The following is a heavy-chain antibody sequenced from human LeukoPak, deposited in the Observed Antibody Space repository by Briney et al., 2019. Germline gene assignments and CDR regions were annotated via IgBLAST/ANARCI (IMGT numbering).Heavy chain of an antibody. V-gene: IGHV4-59*08. CDR1: GGSISPYY. CDR3: ASKIEAGYSSFDY. D-gene: IGHD6-19*01. CDR2: IYYSGST. Sequence: PSETLSLTCTVSGGSISPYYWSWIRQPPGKGLEWIGYIYYSGSTNYNPSLKSRVTISVDTSKNQFSLKLSSVTAADTAVYYCASKIEAGYSSFDYWGQGTLVTVSS. J-gene: IGHJ4*02.